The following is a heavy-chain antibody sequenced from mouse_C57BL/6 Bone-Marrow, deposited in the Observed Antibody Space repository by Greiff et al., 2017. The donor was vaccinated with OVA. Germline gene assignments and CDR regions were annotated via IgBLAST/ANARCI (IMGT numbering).Heavy chain of an antibody. V-gene: IGHV1-69*01. J-gene: IGHJ4*01. D-gene: IGHD1-1*01. CDR2: IDPSDSYT. Sequence: VQLQQPGAELVMPGASVKLSCKASGYTFTSYWMHWVKQRPGQGLEWIGEIDPSDSYTNYNQKFKGKSTLTVDKSSSTAYMQLSSLTSEDSAVYYCASMGYYGSSLYYYAMDYWGQGTSVTVSS. CDR3: ASMGYYGSSLYYYAMDY. CDR1: GYTFTSYW.